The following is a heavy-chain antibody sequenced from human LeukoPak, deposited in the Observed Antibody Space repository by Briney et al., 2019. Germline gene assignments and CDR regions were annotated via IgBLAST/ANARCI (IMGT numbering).Heavy chain of an antibody. CDR3: ARGSPATVDWFDP. Sequence: ASETLSLTCTVSGGSISSGGYYWSWIRQHPGKGLEWIAYIYYSGSTYYNPSLKSRVTISVDTSKNQFSLKLSSVTAADTAVYYCARGSPATVDWFDPWGQGTLVTVSS. CDR2: IYYSGST. D-gene: IGHD2-2*01. CDR1: GGSISSGGYY. J-gene: IGHJ5*02. V-gene: IGHV4-31*03.